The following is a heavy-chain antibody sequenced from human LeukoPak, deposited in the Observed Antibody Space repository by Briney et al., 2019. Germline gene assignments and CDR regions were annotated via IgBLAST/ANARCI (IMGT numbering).Heavy chain of an antibody. D-gene: IGHD6-19*01. J-gene: IGHJ2*01. Sequence: SETLSLTCTVSGYSISSGYYWGWIRQPPGKGLEWIGSIYYSGSTYYNPSLKSRVTISVDTSKNQFSLKLSSVTAADTAVYYCARPTSGYSSGWPYWYFDLWGRGTLVTVSS. CDR1: GYSISSGYY. V-gene: IGHV4-38-2*02. CDR3: ARPTSGYSSGWPYWYFDL. CDR2: IYYSGST.